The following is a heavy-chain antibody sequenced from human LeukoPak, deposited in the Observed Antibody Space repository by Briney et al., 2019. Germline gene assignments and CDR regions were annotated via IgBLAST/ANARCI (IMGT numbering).Heavy chain of an antibody. V-gene: IGHV3-74*01. CDR1: GFTFSHCW. D-gene: IGHD5-18*01. CDR2: VTHDGSGT. Sequence: GGSLRLSCAASGFTFSHCWMHWFRQAPGKGLVRVSRVTHDGSGTSYADSVKGRFTISRDNAKNTLYLEMNSLRAEDTAVYYCVRDTTPFGYSYDSWGQGTLVTVSS. CDR3: VRDTTPFGYSYDS. J-gene: IGHJ4*02.